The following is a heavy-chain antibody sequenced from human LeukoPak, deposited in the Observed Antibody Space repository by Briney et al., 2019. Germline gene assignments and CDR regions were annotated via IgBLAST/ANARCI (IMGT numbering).Heavy chain of an antibody. D-gene: IGHD3-22*01. CDR1: GFTFSSYA. CDR3: AKGSYYDSSGSFYFDY. CDR2: ISGSGDNT. Sequence: GGSLRLSCAASGFTFSSYAVSWVRQAPGKGLEWVSGISGSGDNTYYADSVKGRFTISRDNSKNTLYVQVNSLGTEDTAAYYCAKGSYYDSSGSFYFDYWGQGTLVTVSS. J-gene: IGHJ4*02. V-gene: IGHV3-23*01.